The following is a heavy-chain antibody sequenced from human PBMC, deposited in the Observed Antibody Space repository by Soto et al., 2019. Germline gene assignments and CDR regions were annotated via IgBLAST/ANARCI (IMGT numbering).Heavy chain of an antibody. Sequence: DVQLVESGGGLVQPGGSLRLSCAASGFTFSNYWMTWVRQAPGKGLEWVANIKQDGSEKYYVDSVKGRFTISRDNAKNSLYLQMNSLRAEDTAVYYCARDRRDYDSSGYYSHHGFDPWGQGTLVIVSS. D-gene: IGHD3-22*01. CDR2: IKQDGSEK. CDR1: GFTFSNYW. V-gene: IGHV3-7*04. CDR3: ARDRRDYDSSGYYSHHGFDP. J-gene: IGHJ5*02.